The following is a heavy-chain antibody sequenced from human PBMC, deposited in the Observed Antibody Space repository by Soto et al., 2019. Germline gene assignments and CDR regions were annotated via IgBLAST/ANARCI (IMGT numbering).Heavy chain of an antibody. Sequence: GGSLRLSCAASGFTFSSYAMSWVRQAPGKGLEWVSAISGSGGSTYYADSVKGRFTISRDNSKNTLYLQMNSLRAEDTAVYYCANLQRDFWSGYHFDYWGQGTLVTVSS. CDR1: GFTFSSYA. CDR2: ISGSGGST. CDR3: ANLQRDFWSGYHFDY. D-gene: IGHD3-3*01. J-gene: IGHJ4*02. V-gene: IGHV3-23*01.